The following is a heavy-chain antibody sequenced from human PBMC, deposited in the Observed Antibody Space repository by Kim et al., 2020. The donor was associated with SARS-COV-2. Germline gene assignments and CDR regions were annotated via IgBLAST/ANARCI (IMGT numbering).Heavy chain of an antibody. Sequence: SQTLSLTCAISGDSVSSNSAAWNWIRQSPSRGLEWLGRTYYRSKWYNDYAVSVKSRITINPDTSKNQFSLQLNSVTPEDTAVYYCARDVNAPRTNKRITIFGVVMDYYYGMDVWGQGTTVTVSS. CDR1: GDSVSSNSAA. V-gene: IGHV6-1*01. D-gene: IGHD3-3*01. CDR3: ARDVNAPRTNKRITIFGVVMDYYYGMDV. CDR2: TYYRSKWYN. J-gene: IGHJ6*02.